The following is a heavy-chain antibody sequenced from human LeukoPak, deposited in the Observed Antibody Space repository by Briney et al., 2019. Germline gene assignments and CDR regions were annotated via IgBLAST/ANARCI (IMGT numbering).Heavy chain of an antibody. Sequence: PSETLSLTCAVSGVSISSGGYSWSWIRQPPGKGLEWIGYIYHSGSTYYNPSLGGRVTISIDKSKNQFSLKLTSVTAADTAVYYRARLSLWFGFEFWGQGSLVSVSS. CDR3: ARLSLWFGFEF. CDR2: IYHSGST. V-gene: IGHV4-30-2*01. J-gene: IGHJ4*02. D-gene: IGHD3-10*01. CDR1: GVSISSGGYS.